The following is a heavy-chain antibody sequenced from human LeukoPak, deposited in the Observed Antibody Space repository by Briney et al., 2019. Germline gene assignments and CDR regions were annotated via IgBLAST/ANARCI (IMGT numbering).Heavy chain of an antibody. CDR1: GGTFSSYA. D-gene: IGHD2-21*02. J-gene: IGHJ4*02. Sequence: SVKVSCKASGGTFSSYAISWERQAPGQGLEWMGGIIPIFGTANYAQKFQGRVTITTDESTSTAYMELSSLRSEDTAVYYCARSPIGGGDFNPPDYWGQGTLVTVSS. CDR3: ARSPIGGGDFNPPDY. CDR2: IIPIFGTA. V-gene: IGHV1-69*05.